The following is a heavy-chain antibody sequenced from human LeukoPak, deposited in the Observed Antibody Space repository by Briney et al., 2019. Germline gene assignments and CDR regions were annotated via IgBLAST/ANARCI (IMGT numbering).Heavy chain of an antibody. Sequence: SVKVSCKASGGTFSSYTISWVRQAPGQGLEWMGRIIPILGIANYAQKFQGRVTITADKSTSTAYMELSSLRSEDTAGYYCARETDVWGGHYYFHYSGPRTLGTVSS. CDR2: IIPILGIA. J-gene: IGHJ4*02. V-gene: IGHV1-69*02. CDR1: GGTFSSYT. D-gene: IGHD3-3*01. CDR3: ARETDVWGGHYYFHY.